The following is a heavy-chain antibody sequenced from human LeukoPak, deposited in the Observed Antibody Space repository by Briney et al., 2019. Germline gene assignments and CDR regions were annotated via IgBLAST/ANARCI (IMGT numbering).Heavy chain of an antibody. D-gene: IGHD3-3*01. V-gene: IGHV4-59*01. CDR2: IYYSGST. CDR1: GGSISSDY. J-gene: IGHJ6*03. CDR3: ARAGYDFWSGAYYYYYYMDV. Sequence: SEALSLTCTVSGGSISSDYWSWIRQPPGKGLEWIGYIYYSGSTNYNPSLTSRVTISVDTSKNQFSLKLSSVTAADTAVYYCARAGYDFWSGAYYYYYYMDVWGKGTTVTVSS.